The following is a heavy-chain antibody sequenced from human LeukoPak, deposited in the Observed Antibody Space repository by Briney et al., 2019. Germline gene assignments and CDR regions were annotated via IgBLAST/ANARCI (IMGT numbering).Heavy chain of an antibody. D-gene: IGHD3-16*02. CDR2: IFHSGLT. CDR1: GGSISPHY. CDR3: ARGFFGSIDYVWGSYRYAFDI. V-gene: IGHV4-59*11. Sequence: SETLSLTCTVSGGSISPHYWTWIRQTPGKGLEWIGYIFHSGLTNYNSALKSRVTISVDTSKNQFSLKLSSVTAADTAVYYCARGFFGSIDYVWGSYRYAFDIWGQGTMVTVSS. J-gene: IGHJ3*02.